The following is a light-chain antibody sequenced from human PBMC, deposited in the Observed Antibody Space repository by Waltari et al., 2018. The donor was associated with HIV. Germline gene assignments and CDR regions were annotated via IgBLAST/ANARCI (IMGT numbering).Light chain of an antibody. V-gene: IGKV1-5*03. CDR2: KAS. CDR1: QSISSW. CDR3: QQYNRYST. Sequence: DIQMTQSPSTPSASVGDRVTITCRASQSISSWLAWYQQKPGKAPKLLIYKASTLESGVPSRFSGSGSGTEFTLTISSLQPDDFATYYCQQYNRYSTFGQGTKVEIK. J-gene: IGKJ1*01.